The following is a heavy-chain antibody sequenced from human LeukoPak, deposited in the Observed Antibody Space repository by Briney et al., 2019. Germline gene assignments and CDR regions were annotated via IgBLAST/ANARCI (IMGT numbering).Heavy chain of an antibody. CDR1: GYTFTSYG. J-gene: IGHJ3*02. D-gene: IGHD3-22*01. CDR3: ARQKAYSSSWRYYYDSSGYLPADAFDI. CDR2: ISAYNGNT. V-gene: IGHV1-18*01. Sequence: ASVKVSCKTSGYTFTSYGISWVRQAPGQGLEWMGWISAYNGNTNYAQKFQGRVTMNTDTSTSTAYMELRSLRSDDTAVYYCARQKAYSSSWRYYYDSSGYLPADAFDIWGQGTMVTVSS.